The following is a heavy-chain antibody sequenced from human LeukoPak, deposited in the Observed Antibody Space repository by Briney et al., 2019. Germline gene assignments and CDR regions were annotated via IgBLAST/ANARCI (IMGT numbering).Heavy chain of an antibody. Sequence: SETLSLTCAVYGGSFSGCYWSWIRQPPGKGLEWMGEINHSGSTNYNPSLKSRATTSVDTCKNQFSLKRSSVTAADKAVYYCAGGGLESSYICWGRGTLVTVSS. J-gene: IGHJ4*02. CDR1: GGSFSGCY. CDR2: INHSGST. V-gene: IGHV4-34*01. CDR3: AGGGLESSYIC. D-gene: IGHD2-15*01.